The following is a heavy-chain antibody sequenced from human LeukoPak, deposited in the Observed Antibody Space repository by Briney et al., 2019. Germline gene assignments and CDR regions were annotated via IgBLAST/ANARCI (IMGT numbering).Heavy chain of an antibody. CDR3: ARDNVFCDY. V-gene: IGHV3-30*02. CDR2: IRYDGSNK. CDR1: GFTFSSYG. J-gene: IGHJ4*02. Sequence: GGSLRLSCTASGFTFSSYGMHWVRQAPGKGLEWVAFIRYDGSNKYYADSVKGRFTISRDNAKNSLYLQMNSLRAEDTAVYYCARDNVFCDYWGQGTLVTVSS. D-gene: IGHD2-21*01.